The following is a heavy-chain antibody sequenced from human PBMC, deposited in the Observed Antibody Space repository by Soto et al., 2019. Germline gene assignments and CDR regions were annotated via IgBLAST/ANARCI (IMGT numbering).Heavy chain of an antibody. D-gene: IGHD3-22*01. V-gene: IGHV3-48*01. CDR1: GFTFSSFS. Sequence: PGGSLRLSCAASGFTFSSFSMNWVRQAPGKGLEWVSYISSSRSTIYYADSVRGRFTISRDNAKNSLYLQMTSLRAEDTAVYYCARGIYDSRLATWGQGALVNVSS. J-gene: IGHJ5*02. CDR2: ISSSRSTI. CDR3: ARGIYDSRLAT.